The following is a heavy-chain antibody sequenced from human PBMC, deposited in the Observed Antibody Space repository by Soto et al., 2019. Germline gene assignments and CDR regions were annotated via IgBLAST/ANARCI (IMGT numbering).Heavy chain of an antibody. V-gene: IGHV1-8*01. D-gene: IGHD2-21*02. CDR1: GYTFTDYD. CDR3: EVTTGY. CDR2: MSPESGNT. Sequence: QVQVVQSRAEVKKPGASVKVSCKASGYTFTDYDINWVRQASGQGLEYMGWMSPESGNTGYAPQFQGRVTMTTNTYISTAYIELSSLRSEDTAVYYCEVTTGYWGQGTKVTVSS. J-gene: IGHJ4*02.